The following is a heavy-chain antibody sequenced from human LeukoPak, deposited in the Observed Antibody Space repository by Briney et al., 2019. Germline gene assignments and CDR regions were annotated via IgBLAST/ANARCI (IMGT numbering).Heavy chain of an antibody. CDR2: LTGSGQTT. CDR3: VRLGFCSGVDCYWDPSYNL. Sequence: TGGSLRLSCAASGFTFSRYWMSWVRQVPGKGLEWVASLTGSGQTTQYADFARGRFTISRDNSKNTLYLHMHSLNAEHTAVYYCVRLGFCSGVDCYWDPSYNLWGQGTLVTVSS. J-gene: IGHJ1*01. D-gene: IGHD2-21*02. CDR1: GFTFSRYW. V-gene: IGHV3-23*01.